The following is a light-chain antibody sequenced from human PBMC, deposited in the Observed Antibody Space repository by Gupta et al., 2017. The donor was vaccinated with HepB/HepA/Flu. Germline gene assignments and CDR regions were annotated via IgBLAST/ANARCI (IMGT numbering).Light chain of an antibody. J-gene: IGKJ1*01. CDR3: QQYGSSPPGT. Sequence: EIVLTQSPGTRSLSPGERATLSCRASQSISSIYLAWYQQKPGQAPRLLIDGASSRATGIPDRFSGSGSGTDFTLTISRLEPEDFAVYYCQQYGSSPPGTFGQGTKVEIK. CDR1: QSISSIY. V-gene: IGKV3-20*01. CDR2: GAS.